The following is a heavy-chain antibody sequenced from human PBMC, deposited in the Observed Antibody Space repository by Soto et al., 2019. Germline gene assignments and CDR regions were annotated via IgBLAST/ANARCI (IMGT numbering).Heavy chain of an antibody. Sequence: QVQLVQSGAEVKKPGASVKVSCKASGYTFTSYGISWVRQAPGQGLEWMGWISAYHGNTNYAQKRQGRVTMTTDTSTSTAYMELRSLRSDDTAVYYCSGGWFWEFVYYFDYWGQGTLVTVSS. CDR1: GYTFTSYG. J-gene: IGHJ4*02. CDR3: SGGWFWEFVYYFDY. CDR2: ISAYHGNT. V-gene: IGHV1-18*01. D-gene: IGHD3-10*01.